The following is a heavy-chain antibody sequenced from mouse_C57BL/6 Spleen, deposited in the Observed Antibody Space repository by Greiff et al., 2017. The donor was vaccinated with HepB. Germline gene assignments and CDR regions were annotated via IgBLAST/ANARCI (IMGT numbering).Heavy chain of an antibody. Sequence: VKLMESGAELVKPGASVKISCKASGYAFSSYWMNWVKQRPGKGLEWIGQIYPGDGDTNYNGKFKGKATLTADKSSSTAYMQLSSLTSEDSAVYFCARSGLRYGSSYSYFDVWGTGTTVTVSS. CDR3: ARSGLRYGSSYSYFDV. CDR2: IYPGDGDT. J-gene: IGHJ1*03. V-gene: IGHV1-80*01. CDR1: GYAFSSYW. D-gene: IGHD1-1*01.